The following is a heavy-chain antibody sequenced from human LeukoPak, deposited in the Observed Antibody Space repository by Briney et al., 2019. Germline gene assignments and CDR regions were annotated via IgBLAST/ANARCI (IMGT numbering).Heavy chain of an antibody. Sequence: KSSQTLSLTCTVSGGSISSGDYYWSWIRHPPGKGVEWIGYIYYSGSTYYNPSLKSRVTISVDTSKNQFSLKLSSVTAADTAVYYCARAIWLEWLFFDYWGQGTLVTVSS. D-gene: IGHD3-3*01. CDR1: GGSISSGDYY. CDR3: ARAIWLEWLFFDY. CDR2: IYYSGST. V-gene: IGHV4-30-4*08. J-gene: IGHJ4*02.